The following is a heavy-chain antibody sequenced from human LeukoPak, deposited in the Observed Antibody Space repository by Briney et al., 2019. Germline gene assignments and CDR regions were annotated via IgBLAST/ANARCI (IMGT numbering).Heavy chain of an antibody. D-gene: IGHD6-13*01. J-gene: IGHJ6*03. CDR2: IYFSGCT. CDR1: GGSMSRYY. Sequence: PSETLSLTCTVSGGSMSRYYWSSIRQPPRRGLKWIGNIYFSGCTTYSLSPRSRVNISVHTSKNQFSLKLSSVTAEDTAVYYCAREVDDGYSSSWHYHEGIYYYYMDVWGKGTTVTVSS. CDR3: AREVDDGYSSSWHYHEGIYYYYMDV. V-gene: IGHV4-59*01.